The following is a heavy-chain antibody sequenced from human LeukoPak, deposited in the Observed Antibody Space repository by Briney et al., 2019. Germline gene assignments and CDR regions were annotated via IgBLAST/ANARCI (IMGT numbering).Heavy chain of an antibody. V-gene: IGHV3-23*01. D-gene: IGHD3-10*01. CDR3: ARDSGGGTGWYFDL. CDR1: GFTFSSYA. J-gene: IGHJ2*01. Sequence: PGGSLRLSCAASGFTFSSYAMSWVRQAPGKGLEWVSAISGPGDKTYYADSVKGRFTISRDNSKNTLYLQMNSLGPEDTAVYYCARDSGGGTGWYFDLWGRGTLVTASS. CDR2: ISGPGDKT.